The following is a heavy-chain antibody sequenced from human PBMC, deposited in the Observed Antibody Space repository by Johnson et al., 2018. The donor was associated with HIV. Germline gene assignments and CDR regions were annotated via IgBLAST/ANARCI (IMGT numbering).Heavy chain of an antibody. V-gene: IGHV3-73*01. CDR2: IRSKANSYAT. Sequence: QLVESGGGLIQPGGSLKLSCAASGFTFSGSAMHWVRQASGKGLEWVGRIRSKANSYATAYAASVKGRFTISRNDSKNTAYLQMNSLKTEDTAVYYCTRRARSDAFDIWGQGTMVTVSS. J-gene: IGHJ3*02. CDR3: TRRARSDAFDI. CDR1: GFTFSGSA.